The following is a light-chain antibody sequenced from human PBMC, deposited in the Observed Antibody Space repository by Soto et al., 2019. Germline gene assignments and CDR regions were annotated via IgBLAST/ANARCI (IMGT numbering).Light chain of an antibody. Sequence: DIQMTQSPSTLSASVGDRVTITCRASQSISSWLAWYQQKPGKAPKLLLYKASSFESGVPSRFSGSGSGTEFTLTISSLQPDDFATYYCQQYSSYRTFGQGTKVEIK. CDR3: QQYSSYRT. J-gene: IGKJ1*01. V-gene: IGKV1-5*03. CDR1: QSISSW. CDR2: KAS.